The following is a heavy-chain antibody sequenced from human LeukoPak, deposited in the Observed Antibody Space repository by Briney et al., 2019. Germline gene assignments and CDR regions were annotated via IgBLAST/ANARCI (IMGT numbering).Heavy chain of an antibody. Sequence: GGSLRLSCAASGFTFSDYYISWIRQAPGKGLEWISYISSSGRTVDQADSVKGRFTISRDNAKNSLYLQMNSLRAEDTAVYYCARAKERDFWSGYYAYYYYYMDVWGKGTTVTVSS. D-gene: IGHD3-3*01. V-gene: IGHV3-11*04. CDR2: ISSSGRTV. J-gene: IGHJ6*03. CDR3: ARAKERDFWSGYYAYYYYYMDV. CDR1: GFTFSDYY.